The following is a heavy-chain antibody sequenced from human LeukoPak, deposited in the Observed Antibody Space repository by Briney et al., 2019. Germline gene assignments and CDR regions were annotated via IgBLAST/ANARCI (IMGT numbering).Heavy chain of an antibody. J-gene: IGHJ5*02. Sequence: GGSLRLSCAASGFTFSTYEMNWVRQAPGKGLEWVSYISSSGSTIYYADSVKGRFTISRDNAKNSLYLQMNSLRAEDTAVYYCARGPLHVVVPAATWFDPWGQGILVAVSS. CDR1: GFTFSTYE. V-gene: IGHV3-48*03. CDR2: ISSSGSTI. CDR3: ARGPLHVVVPAATWFDP. D-gene: IGHD2-2*01.